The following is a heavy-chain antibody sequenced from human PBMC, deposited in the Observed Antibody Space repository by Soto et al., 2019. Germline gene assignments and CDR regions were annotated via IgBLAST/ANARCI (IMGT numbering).Heavy chain of an antibody. J-gene: IGHJ4*02. V-gene: IGHV3-74*01. Sequence: DVQLVESGGRLVQPGGSLRLSCAASGFTFSSSWMHWVRQAPGKGLVWVSRINSGASTTNYADSVKGRFTISRDNAKNTLYLHMDSLTADDTAVYYCARGPTGWFGYDYWGQGTLVTVSS. D-gene: IGHD3-10*01. CDR2: INSGASTT. CDR1: GFTFSSSW. CDR3: ARGPTGWFGYDY.